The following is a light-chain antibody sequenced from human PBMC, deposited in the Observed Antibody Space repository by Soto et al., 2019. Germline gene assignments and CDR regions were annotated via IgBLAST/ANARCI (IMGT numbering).Light chain of an antibody. J-gene: IGKJ1*01. CDR2: STS. CDR3: QQSYIIPWT. V-gene: IGKV1-39*01. Sequence: DIQMTQSPSSQSASVGDRVTITCRASQNINYYLNWYQQKPGKAPKLLIYSTSRLQSGVPSRFSGSGSGTDFTLTISSLQPEDFSSYYCQQSYIIPWTFGQGTKVEIK. CDR1: QNINYY.